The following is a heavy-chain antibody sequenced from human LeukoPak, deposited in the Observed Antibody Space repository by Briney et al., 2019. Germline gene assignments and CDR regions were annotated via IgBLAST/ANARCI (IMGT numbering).Heavy chain of an antibody. D-gene: IGHD2-2*01. Sequence: GGSLRLSCAASGFTFSSYGMHWVRQAPGKGLEWVAFIRYDGSNKYYADSVKGRFTISRDNSKNTLDLQMNSLRTEDTAVYYCAKDQGYSIVVDYYYMDVWGKGTTVTVSS. CDR3: AKDQGYSIVVDYYYMDV. J-gene: IGHJ6*03. CDR2: IRYDGSNK. CDR1: GFTFSSYG. V-gene: IGHV3-30*02.